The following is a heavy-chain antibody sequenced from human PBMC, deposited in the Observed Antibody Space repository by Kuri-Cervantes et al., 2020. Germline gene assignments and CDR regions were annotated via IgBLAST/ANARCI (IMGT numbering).Heavy chain of an antibody. J-gene: IGHJ4*02. V-gene: IGHV3-21*04. CDR2: ISSSSSYI. CDR3: ARGGLAVPGPQQANFDY. D-gene: IGHD6-19*01. Sequence: GGSLRLSCAASGFTFSSYSMNWVRQAPGKGLEWVSSISSSSSYIYYADSVKGRFTISRDNAKNSLYLQMNSLRAEDTAVYYCARGGLAVPGPQQANFDYWGQGTLVTVSS. CDR1: GFTFSSYS.